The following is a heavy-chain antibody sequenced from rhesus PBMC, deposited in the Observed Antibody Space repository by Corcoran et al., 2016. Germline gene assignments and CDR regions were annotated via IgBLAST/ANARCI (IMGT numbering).Heavy chain of an antibody. J-gene: IGHJ1*01. D-gene: IGHD2-2*01. CDR3: ARYCTSTTCFYIFEF. CDR1: GGSISDNYR. V-gene: IGHV4-80*01. CDR2: INGNSGSH. Sequence: QVQLQESGPGVVKPSETLSLTCAVSGGSISDNYRWSWIRQPPGKGLEWIGEINGNSGSHNYNPSLKSRVTISKDASKNQFSLKLSSVTAADTAVYYCARYCTSTTCFYIFEFWGQGALVTVSS.